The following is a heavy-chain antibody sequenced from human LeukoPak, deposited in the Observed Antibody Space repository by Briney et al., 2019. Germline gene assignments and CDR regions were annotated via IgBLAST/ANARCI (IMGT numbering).Heavy chain of an antibody. CDR3: AREVNYYGSGSVFDY. CDR2: ISYDGSNK. D-gene: IGHD3-10*01. Sequence: GGSLRLSCAASGFTFSSYAMHWVRQAPGKGLEWVAVISYDGSNKYYADSVKGRFTISRDNSKNTLYLQMNSLRAEDTAVYYCAREVNYYGSGSVFDYWGQGTLVTVSS. J-gene: IGHJ4*02. V-gene: IGHV3-30*04. CDR1: GFTFSSYA.